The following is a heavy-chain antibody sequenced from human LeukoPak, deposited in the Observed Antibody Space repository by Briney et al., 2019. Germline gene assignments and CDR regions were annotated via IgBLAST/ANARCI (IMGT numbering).Heavy chain of an antibody. Sequence: PWGSLRLSCAASGFTFSSYAMSWVREAPGEGREWVSAISGSGGSTYYADSVKGRFTISRANAKHSLYLQMNSLRAEDTDVYYCAELGITMIGGVWGKGTTVTISS. CDR2: ISGSGGST. J-gene: IGHJ6*04. CDR1: GFTFSSYA. V-gene: IGHV3-23*01. CDR3: AELGITMIGGV. D-gene: IGHD3-10*02.